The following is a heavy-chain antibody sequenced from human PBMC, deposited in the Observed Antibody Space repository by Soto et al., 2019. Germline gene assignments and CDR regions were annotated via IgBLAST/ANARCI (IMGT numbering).Heavy chain of an antibody. D-gene: IGHD2-21*02. V-gene: IGHV4-39*01. J-gene: IGHJ4*02. Sequence: TSETLSLTCTVSCGSITRSSYFWAWIRQPPGKGLEWIGSVGHSGATYYTPSLRRRLTMSVDTSKIQFSLNLASVTAADTAVYFCARLQRACSGGDCSYFDYWGQGALVTVSS. CDR1: CGSITRSSYF. CDR3: ARLQRACSGGDCSYFDY. CDR2: VGHSGAT.